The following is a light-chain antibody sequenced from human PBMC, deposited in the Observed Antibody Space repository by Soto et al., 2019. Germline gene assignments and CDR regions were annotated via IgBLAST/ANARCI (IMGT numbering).Light chain of an antibody. CDR2: GAS. J-gene: IGKJ4*02. Sequence: EIVVTQSPATLSVSPGERATLFCRASQGINNNLAWYQQRPGQAPRLLIYGASTRAPGIPARFSGSGSGTDFTLTISSLQSEDFAVYHCQHYNNLPLRFGGGSKVEL. V-gene: IGKV3-15*01. CDR1: QGINNN. CDR3: QHYNNLPLR.